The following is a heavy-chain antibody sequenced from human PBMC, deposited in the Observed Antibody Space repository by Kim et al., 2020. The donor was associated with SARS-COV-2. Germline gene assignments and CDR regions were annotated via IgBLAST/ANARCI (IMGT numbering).Heavy chain of an antibody. CDR2: IYYSGGT. V-gene: IGHV4-31*03. D-gene: IGHD3-3*01. CDR1: GGSISSGGYY. Sequence: SETLSLTCTVSGGSISSGGYYWSWIRQHPGKGLEWIGYIYYSGGTYYNPSLKIRVTISVDTSQNQFSLKLGSVTAADTAVYYCARAPRRIITIFGVVTHFDYWGQGTLVTVSS. CDR3: ARAPRRIITIFGVVTHFDY. J-gene: IGHJ4*02.